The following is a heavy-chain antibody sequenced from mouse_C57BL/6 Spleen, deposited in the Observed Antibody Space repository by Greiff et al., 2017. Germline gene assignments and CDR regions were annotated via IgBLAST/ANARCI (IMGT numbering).Heavy chain of an antibody. CDR1: GFTFSSYG. D-gene: IGHD1-1*01. CDR2: ISSGGSYT. CDR3: ARGLLRLRGFDD. V-gene: IGHV5-6*01. Sequence: EVQLVESGGDLVKPGGSLKLSCAASGFTFSSYGMSWVRQTPDKRLEWVATISSGGSYTYYPDSVKGRFTISRDNAKNTLYLQMSSLKSEDTAMYYCARGLLRLRGFDDWGQGTTLTVSS. J-gene: IGHJ2*01.